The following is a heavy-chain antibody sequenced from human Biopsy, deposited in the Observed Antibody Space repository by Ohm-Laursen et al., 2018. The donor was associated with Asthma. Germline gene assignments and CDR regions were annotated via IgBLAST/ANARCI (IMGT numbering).Heavy chain of an antibody. Sequence: SLRLSCAASGYTFSRYSIHWVRQIPGKGLEWVASISTASSFIYYADSVRGRFTTSRDNARNSVYLQMNSLRVEDTALYYCAKATLGDIGKDYWGQGTLVTVSS. D-gene: IGHD2-21*01. CDR1: GYTFSRYS. CDR3: AKATLGDIGKDY. CDR2: ISTASSFI. J-gene: IGHJ4*02. V-gene: IGHV3-21*04.